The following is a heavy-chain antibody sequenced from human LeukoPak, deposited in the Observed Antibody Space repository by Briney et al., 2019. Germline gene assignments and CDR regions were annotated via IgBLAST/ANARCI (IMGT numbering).Heavy chain of an antibody. V-gene: IGHV3-7*01. CDR3: ARGLYSSGWYEGSFDY. D-gene: IGHD6-19*01. CDR2: IKQDGSEK. J-gene: IGHJ4*02. CDR1: GFTFSSYW. Sequence: GGSLRLSCAASGFTFSSYWMSWVRQAPGKGLEGVANIKQDGSEKYYVDSVKGRFTIYRDNAKNSLYLQMNSLRAEDTAVYYCARGLYSSGWYEGSFDYWGEGTLVTVSS.